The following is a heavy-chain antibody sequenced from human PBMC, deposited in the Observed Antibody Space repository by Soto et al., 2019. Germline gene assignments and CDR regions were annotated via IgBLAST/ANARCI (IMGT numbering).Heavy chain of an antibody. Sequence: PSETLYLTCTVSVRSCSRISYYWGRVRQHPGQGQEWVGSFYYSWSPYYNPSLKRQHTISVDPPNNQFSLKPSSVTAADTAVYFCARSYRLSVIYYYYYYMDVWGKGTTVTSP. CDR3: ARSYRLSVIYYYYYYMDV. CDR2: FYYSWSP. CDR1: VRSCSRISYY. D-gene: IGHD3-16*02. J-gene: IGHJ6*03. V-gene: IGHV4-39*01.